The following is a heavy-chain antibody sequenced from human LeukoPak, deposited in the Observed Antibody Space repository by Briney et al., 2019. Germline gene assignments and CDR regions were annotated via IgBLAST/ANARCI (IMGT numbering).Heavy chain of an antibody. CDR3: ARDPDYGGSGFFGDS. CDR1: GFTFSSYW. CDR2: IQQDGSGK. J-gene: IGHJ4*02. Sequence: PGGSLRLSCAASGFTFSSYWMTWVRQAPGKGLEWVANIQQDGSGKYSVDSVKGRFTISRDSAKNSLYLQMNSLRAEDTAVYYCARDPDYGGSGFFGDSWGQGTLVTVSS. V-gene: IGHV3-7*01. D-gene: IGHD4-23*01.